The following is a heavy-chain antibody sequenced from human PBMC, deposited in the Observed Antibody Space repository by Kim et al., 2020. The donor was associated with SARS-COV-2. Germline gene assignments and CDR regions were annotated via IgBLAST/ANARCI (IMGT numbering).Heavy chain of an antibody. D-gene: IGHD5-12*01. V-gene: IGHV6-1*01. Sequence: EYRVSQKSRITIRPDTSKNQFSLQLNSVTPEDTAVYYCARSTVTTDAFDIWGQGTMVTVSS. CDR3: ARSTVTTDAFDI. J-gene: IGHJ3*02.